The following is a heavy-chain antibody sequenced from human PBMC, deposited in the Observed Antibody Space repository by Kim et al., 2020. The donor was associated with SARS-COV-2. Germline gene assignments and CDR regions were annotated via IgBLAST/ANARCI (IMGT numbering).Heavy chain of an antibody. D-gene: IGHD5-18*01. J-gene: IGHJ4*02. CDR1: GGSISSSSYY. CDR3: ARDPEYSYGHTSFDY. Sequence: SETLSLTCTVSGGSISSSSYYWGWIRQPPGKGLEWIGSIYYSGSTYYNPSLKSRVTISVDTSKNQFSLKLSSVTAADTAVYYCARDPEYSYGHTSFDYWGQGTLVTVSS. CDR2: IYYSGST. V-gene: IGHV4-39*07.